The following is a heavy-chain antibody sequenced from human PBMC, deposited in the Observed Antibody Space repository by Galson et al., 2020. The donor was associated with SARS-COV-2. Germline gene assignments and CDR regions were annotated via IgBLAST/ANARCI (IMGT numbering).Heavy chain of an antibody. Sequence: ETSETLSLTCTASGGSISSYYWSWIRQPPGKGLEWIGYIYYSGSTNYNPSLKSRVTISVDTSKNQFSLKLSSVTAADTAVYYCARDLSYYDSSGYLSVDAFDIWGQGTMVTVSS. CDR2: IYYSGST. V-gene: IGHV4-59*01. CDR1: GGSISSYY. J-gene: IGHJ3*02. D-gene: IGHD3-22*01. CDR3: ARDLSYYDSSGYLSVDAFDI.